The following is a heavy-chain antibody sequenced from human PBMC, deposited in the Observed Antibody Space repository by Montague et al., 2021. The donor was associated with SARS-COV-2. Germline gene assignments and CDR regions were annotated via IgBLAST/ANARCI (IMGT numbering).Heavy chain of an antibody. CDR3: ARVRGAALYFGEVGYYGMVV. V-gene: IGHV4-61*02. Sequence: TLSLTCTVSGASVSTGHYYWSWIRQPAGKGLEWIGRVYPSGNTNYNPSLKSRVSILVDTSKNQISLKLSSVTAADTAVYYCARVRGAALYFGEVGYYGMVVWGQGTTVTVSS. D-gene: IGHD3-10*01. J-gene: IGHJ6*02. CDR2: VYPSGNT. CDR1: GASVSTGHYY.